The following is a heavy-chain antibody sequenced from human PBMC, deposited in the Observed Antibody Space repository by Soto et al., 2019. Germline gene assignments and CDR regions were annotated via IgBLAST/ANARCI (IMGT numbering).Heavy chain of an antibody. J-gene: IGHJ4*02. V-gene: IGHV5-51*03. CDR1: GYSFTSYW. Sequence: EVQLGQSGAEVKKPGESLKISCKGSGYSFTSYWIGWVRQMPGKGLEWMGIIYPGDSDTRYSPSFQGQVTISADKSISTAYLQWSSLKASDTAMYYCARRYCSGGSFHLFFYYWGQVTLVTVSA. D-gene: IGHD2-15*01. CDR2: IYPGDSDT. CDR3: ARRYCSGGSFHLFFYY.